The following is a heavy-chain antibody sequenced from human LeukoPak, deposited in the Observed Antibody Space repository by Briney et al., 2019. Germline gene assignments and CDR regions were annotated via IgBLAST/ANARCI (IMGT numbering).Heavy chain of an antibody. Sequence: SETLSLTCAVSGYSISSGYYWGWIRQPPGKGLEWIGSIYHSGSTYYNPSPKSRVTISVDTSKNQFSLKLSSVTAADTAVYYCARGNYYYGMDVWGKGTTVTVSS. V-gene: IGHV4-38-2*01. CDR1: GYSISSGYY. CDR3: ARGNYYYGMDV. J-gene: IGHJ6*04. CDR2: IYHSGST.